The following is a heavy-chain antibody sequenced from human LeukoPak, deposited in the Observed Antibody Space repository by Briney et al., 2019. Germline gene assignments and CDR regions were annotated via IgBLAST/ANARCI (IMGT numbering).Heavy chain of an antibody. D-gene: IGHD6-13*01. V-gene: IGHV3-30*02. Sequence: PGGSLRLSCAASGFTFSSYDMHWVRQAPGKGLEWVAFIQHDGSNKYYADSVKGRFPISRDNSKNTLFLQMNSLRAEDTAVYYCAKPVGKYSSSWYSLGYWGQGTLVTVSS. J-gene: IGHJ4*02. CDR3: AKPVGKYSSSWYSLGY. CDR1: GFTFSSYD. CDR2: IQHDGSNK.